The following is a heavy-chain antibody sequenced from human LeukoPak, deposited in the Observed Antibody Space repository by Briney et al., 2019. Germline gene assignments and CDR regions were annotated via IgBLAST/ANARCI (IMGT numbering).Heavy chain of an antibody. D-gene: IGHD6-19*01. J-gene: IGHJ3*02. CDR2: IYYSGNT. CDR1: GVSISSSNSY. Sequence: SETLSLTCTVSGVSISSSNSYWGWIRQPPGKGLEWIGSIYYSGNTYYNASLKSQVSISIDTSKNQFSLRLTSVTAADTAVYYCASSKYSSGWAFDIWGQGTMVTVSS. V-gene: IGHV4-39*01. CDR3: ASSKYSSGWAFDI.